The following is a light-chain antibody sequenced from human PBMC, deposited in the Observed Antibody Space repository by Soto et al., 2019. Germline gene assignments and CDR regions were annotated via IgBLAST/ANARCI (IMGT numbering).Light chain of an antibody. CDR1: QSISSY. J-gene: IGKJ1*01. CDR2: TTS. V-gene: IGKV1-39*01. CDR3: QQSYSRPRT. Sequence: DIQMTQSPSSLSAYVGDRVTITCRASQSISSYLNWYQQKPGKAPNLLIYTTSSLESGVPSRFSGSGSGTDFTLTFSSLQPEDFATYFCQQSYSRPRTFGQGTKVEI.